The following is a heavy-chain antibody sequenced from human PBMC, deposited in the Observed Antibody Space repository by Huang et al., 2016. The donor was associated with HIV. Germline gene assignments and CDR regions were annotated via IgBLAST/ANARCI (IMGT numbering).Heavy chain of an antibody. Sequence: QLQLQESGPGLVQPSETLSLTCTVSGGSISSNFYYWGWIRQSPGKGLEWIGSIYYSGSSFYNPSRKSRVTMSVDSSRNQFSLRLNSVTAADTAVYFCARAEYYYDTSGYYFDYWGQGTLVTVSS. J-gene: IGHJ4*02. D-gene: IGHD3-22*01. V-gene: IGHV4-39*01. CDR2: IYYSGSS. CDR1: GGSISSNFYY. CDR3: ARAEYYYDTSGYYFDY.